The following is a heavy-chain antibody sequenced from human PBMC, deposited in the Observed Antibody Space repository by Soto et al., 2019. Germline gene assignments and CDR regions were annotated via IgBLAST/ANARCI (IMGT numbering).Heavy chain of an antibody. V-gene: IGHV3-7*02. CDR2: IKQDGSEK. D-gene: IGHD6-13*01. CDR3: ATHPYSSGWYC. J-gene: IGHJ4*02. Sequence: GGSLRLSCAASGFTFSSYWTTWVRQAPGKGLEWVANIKQDGSEKYYVDSVKGRFTISRDNAKNSLYLQMNSLRAEDTAVYYCATHPYSSGWYCWGQGTLVTVSS. CDR1: GFTFSSYW.